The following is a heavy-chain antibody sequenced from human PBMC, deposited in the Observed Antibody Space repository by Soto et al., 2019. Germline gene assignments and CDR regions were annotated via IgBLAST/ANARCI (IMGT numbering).Heavy chain of an antibody. CDR3: ARYYYVDCYYYGMDV. D-gene: IGHD1-26*01. CDR1: GDSISSGGFR. J-gene: IGHJ6*02. V-gene: IGHV4-31*02. CDR2: IYNSGRT. Sequence: SETLSLTCLVSGDSISSGGFRWDWIRQFQGQGLEWIGYIYNSGRTYYKSSLRSRVTMSLGTSENRVFLNLKSVTAADTAVYYFARYYYVDCYYYGMDVWGQGTTVTVSS.